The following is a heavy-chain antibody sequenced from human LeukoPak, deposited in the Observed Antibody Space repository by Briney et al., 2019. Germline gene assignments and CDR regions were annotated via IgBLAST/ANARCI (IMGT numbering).Heavy chain of an antibody. V-gene: IGHV1-2*06. J-gene: IGHJ3*02. CDR3: ARPGAYSSGWYESYDAFDI. D-gene: IGHD6-19*01. CDR1: GYTFTVYY. Sequence: ASVKVSCKASGYTFTVYYMYWVRQAPGQGLEWMGRINPNSGDTDYAQNFQGRVTMTRDTSISTAYMELSSLRSEDTAVYYCARPGAYSSGWYESYDAFDIWGQGTMVTVSS. CDR2: INPNSGDT.